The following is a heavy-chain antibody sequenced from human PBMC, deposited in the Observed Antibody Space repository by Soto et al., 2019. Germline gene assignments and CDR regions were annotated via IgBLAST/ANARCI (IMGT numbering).Heavy chain of an antibody. CDR2: INSDGSTT. CDR3: ARDRGYSYGYCLDY. Sequence: VGSLRLSCAASGFTFSSYRINWFRRARVKGLVWVSHINSDGSTTNYADSVKGRFTISRDNAKNTLYLQMNSLRAEDTAVYYCARDRGYSYGYCLDYWGQGTLVTVSS. J-gene: IGHJ4*02. CDR1: GFTFSSYR. V-gene: IGHV3-74*01. D-gene: IGHD5-18*01.